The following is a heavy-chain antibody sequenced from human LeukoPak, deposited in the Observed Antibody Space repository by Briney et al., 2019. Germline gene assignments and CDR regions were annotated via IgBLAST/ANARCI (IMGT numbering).Heavy chain of an antibody. CDR1: GGSISSSSHY. CDR2: IYYSGST. CDR3: ARRRGGEFDY. V-gene: IGHV4-39*07. Sequence: SETLSLTCTVSGGSISSSSHYWGWIRQPPGTGLEWIGSIYYSGSTYYNPSLKSRVTISVDTSKNQFSLNLSSVTAADTAVFYCARRRGGEFDYWGQGTLVTVSS. J-gene: IGHJ4*02. D-gene: IGHD4-23*01.